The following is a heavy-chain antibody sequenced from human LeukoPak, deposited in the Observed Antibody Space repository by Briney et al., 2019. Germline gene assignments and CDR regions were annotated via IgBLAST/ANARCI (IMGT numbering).Heavy chain of an antibody. V-gene: IGHV1-69*05. Sequence: SVKVSCKASGGTFSSYAISWVRQAPGQGLEWMGRIIPIFGTANYAQKFQGRVTITTDESTSTAHMKLSSLRSEDTAVYYCAREGKTGTTGRDYFDYWGQGTLVTVSS. J-gene: IGHJ4*02. D-gene: IGHD1-1*01. CDR1: GGTFSSYA. CDR3: AREGKTGTTGRDYFDY. CDR2: IIPIFGTA.